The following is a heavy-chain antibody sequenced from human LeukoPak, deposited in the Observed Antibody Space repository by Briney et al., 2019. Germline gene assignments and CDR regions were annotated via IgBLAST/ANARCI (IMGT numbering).Heavy chain of an antibody. V-gene: IGHV3-23*01. Sequence: GGSLRLSCAASGFTFSSYAMSWVRQAPGKGLEWVSAISGSGGSTYYADSVKGWFTISRDNSKNTLYLQMNSLRAEDTAVYYCAKRYGGWSIVVVPAAYYMDVWGKGTTVTVSS. CDR2: ISGSGGST. D-gene: IGHD2-2*01. J-gene: IGHJ6*03. CDR3: AKRYGGWSIVVVPAAYYMDV. CDR1: GFTFSSYA.